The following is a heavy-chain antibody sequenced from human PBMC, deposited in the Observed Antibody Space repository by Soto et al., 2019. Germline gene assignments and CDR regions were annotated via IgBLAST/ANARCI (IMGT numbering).Heavy chain of an antibody. CDR2: ISGSGGST. D-gene: IGHD3-10*01. V-gene: IGHV3-23*01. J-gene: IGHJ4*02. CDR3: AKDTNRAMVRVVTIDY. Sequence: EVQLLESGGGLVQPGGSLRLSCAASGFTFSSYAMSWVRQAPGKGLEWVSAISGSGGSTYYADSVKGRFTISRDNSKNALYLQMNSLRAEDTAVYYCAKDTNRAMVRVVTIDYWGQGTLVTVSS. CDR1: GFTFSSYA.